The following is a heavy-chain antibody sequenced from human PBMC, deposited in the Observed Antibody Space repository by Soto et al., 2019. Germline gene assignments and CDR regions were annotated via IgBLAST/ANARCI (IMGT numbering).Heavy chain of an antibody. J-gene: IGHJ4*02. D-gene: IGHD5-12*01. CDR3: ASGVVSTGCFEY. CDR1: GFTFSDHY. V-gene: IGHV3-72*01. CDR2: SRDKVHSHTT. Sequence: EVQLAESGGGLVQPGGSLRLSCAASGFTFSDHYMDWVRQAPGKGLEWVGRSRDKVHSHTTEYAASVKGRFTISRGDSESSLYLQMTSLKTEDTAVYYCASGVVSTGCFEYWGQGTLVTVSS.